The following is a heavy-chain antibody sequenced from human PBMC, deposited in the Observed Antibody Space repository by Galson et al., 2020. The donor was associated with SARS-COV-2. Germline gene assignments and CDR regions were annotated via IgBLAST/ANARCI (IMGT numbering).Heavy chain of an antibody. J-gene: IGHJ4*02. CDR1: GFTFSSYG. D-gene: IGHD1-1*01. V-gene: IGHV3-30*02. Sequence: GGSLRLSCAASGFTFSSYGMHWVRQTPGKGLEWVAFIRYDGSNKYYADSVKGRFTISRDNSKNTLYLQMNSLRAEDTAVYYCAKDRGNWYYFDYWGQGTLVTVSS. CDR3: AKDRGNWYYFDY. CDR2: IRYDGSNK.